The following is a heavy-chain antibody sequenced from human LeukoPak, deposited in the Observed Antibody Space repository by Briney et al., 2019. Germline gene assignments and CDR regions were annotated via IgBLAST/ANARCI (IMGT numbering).Heavy chain of an antibody. Sequence: GESLKISCKGSGYSFTTYWIGWVRQMPGKGLEWMGFIYPGDSDTRYSPSFQGQVTISVDKSINTAYLQWSSLRASDTAMYYCARQGVLMATMYLGPFDYWGQGTLVTVSS. CDR3: ARQGVLMATMYLGPFDY. J-gene: IGHJ4*02. D-gene: IGHD5-24*01. CDR1: GYSFTTYW. V-gene: IGHV5-51*01. CDR2: IYPGDSDT.